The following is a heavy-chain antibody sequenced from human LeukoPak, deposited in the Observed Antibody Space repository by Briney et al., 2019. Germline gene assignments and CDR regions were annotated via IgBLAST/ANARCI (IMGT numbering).Heavy chain of an antibody. CDR1: GFSFGSYA. J-gene: IGHJ4*02. V-gene: IGHV3-23*01. CDR2: ISGRGDST. Sequence: GGSLRLSCAGSGFSFGSYAMSWVRQAPGKGLEWISTISGRGDSTYDAASAQGRFSISRDNSKNTLYLQMNSLRAEDTAVYYCARDSTTLDYGDYVDWGQGTLVTVSS. CDR3: ARDSTTLDYGDYVD. D-gene: IGHD4-17*01.